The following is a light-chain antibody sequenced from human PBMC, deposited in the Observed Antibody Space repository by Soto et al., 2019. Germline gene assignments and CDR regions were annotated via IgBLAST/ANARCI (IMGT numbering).Light chain of an antibody. CDR3: QQRSNWPSLT. Sequence: ESVLTQSPGTLSLSPGERATLSCRASQSVTNRYFAWYQQRPGQAPRLLIYGISNRATGIPARFSGSGSETDFTLTISSLEPEDSAVYYCQQRSNWPSLTFGGGTKVEIK. CDR1: QSVTNRY. CDR2: GIS. V-gene: IGKV3-11*01. J-gene: IGKJ4*01.